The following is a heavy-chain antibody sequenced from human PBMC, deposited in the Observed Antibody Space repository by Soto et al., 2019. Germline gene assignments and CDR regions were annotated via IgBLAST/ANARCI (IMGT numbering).Heavy chain of an antibody. CDR1: GGSISSGGFY. D-gene: IGHD6-6*01. J-gene: IGHJ6*01. CDR2: NYYTGHN. CDR3: AMTIGARPWLDYGMDV. Sequence: SETLSLTCAVSGGSISSGGFYWSWIRRNPGKGLVWVGNNYYTGHNSSNPSLQSRISMSVDTSKNQLSLRMSSVTAADTAVYYCAMTIGARPWLDYGMDVWGQGTTVTVYS. V-gene: IGHV4-31*11.